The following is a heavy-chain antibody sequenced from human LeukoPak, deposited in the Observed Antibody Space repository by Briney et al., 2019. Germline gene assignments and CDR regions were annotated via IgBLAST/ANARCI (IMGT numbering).Heavy chain of an antibody. Sequence: GGSLRLSCPASGFTFSSYGMHWVRQAPGKGLEWVAFIRHDGSNKYYADSVKGRFTISRDNSKNTLYLQMTSLRAEDTAVYYCAKGYCSSTTCSVDYWGQGTLVTVSS. CDR3: AKGYCSSTTCSVDY. D-gene: IGHD2-2*01. J-gene: IGHJ4*02. CDR2: IRHDGSNK. CDR1: GFTFSSYG. V-gene: IGHV3-30*02.